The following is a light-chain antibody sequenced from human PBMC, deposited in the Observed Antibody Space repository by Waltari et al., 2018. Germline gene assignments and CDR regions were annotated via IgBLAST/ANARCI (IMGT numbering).Light chain of an antibody. J-gene: IGLJ2*01. V-gene: IGLV2-14*03. Sequence: QSALIQPASVSGSPGQSITISCSGTSSDVGAYNLPSWYQQHPGRAPKIIIYDVVNRPSGVSNRFSGSKSGNTASLTISGLQAEDEAVYYCCSFTRSTTVIFGGGTKLTVL. CDR1: SSDVGAYNL. CDR3: CSFTRSTTVI. CDR2: DVV.